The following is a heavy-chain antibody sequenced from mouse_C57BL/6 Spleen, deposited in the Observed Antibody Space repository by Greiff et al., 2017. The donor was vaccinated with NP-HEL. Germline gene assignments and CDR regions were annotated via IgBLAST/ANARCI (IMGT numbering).Heavy chain of an antibody. CDR2: IWGDGST. D-gene: IGHD2-4*01. CDR3: AKPMITTHYYAMDY. V-gene: IGHV2-3*01. Sequence: VKVVESGPGLVAPSQSLSITCTVSGFSLTSYGVSWVRQPPGKGLEWLGVIWGDGSTNYHSALISRLSISKDNSKSQVFLKLNSLQTDDTATYYCAKPMITTHYYAMDYWGQGTSVTVSS. J-gene: IGHJ4*01. CDR1: GFSLTSYG.